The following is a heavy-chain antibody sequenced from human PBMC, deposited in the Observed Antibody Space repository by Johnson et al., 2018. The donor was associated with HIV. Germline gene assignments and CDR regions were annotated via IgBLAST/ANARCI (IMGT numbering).Heavy chain of an antibody. J-gene: IGHJ3*01. Sequence: QVQVVESGGGLVKPGGSLRLSCAASGFTFSDYYMSWIRQAPGKGLEWVSYISNSGETVFYAASVKGRFPVSRDNTTDSLFLQIDTLRAEDTAVYYCARAKLGGVFDLWGQGTMVTVSS. CDR3: ARAKLGGVFDL. V-gene: IGHV3-11*04. CDR2: ISNSGETV. D-gene: IGHD2-8*02. CDR1: GFTFSDYY.